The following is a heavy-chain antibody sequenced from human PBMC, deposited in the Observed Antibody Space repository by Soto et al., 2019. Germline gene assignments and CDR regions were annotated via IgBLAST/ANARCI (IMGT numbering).Heavy chain of an antibody. CDR2: INPSGGST. J-gene: IGHJ4*02. D-gene: IGHD2-15*01. CDR3: ARELRSCSGGSGYRTLFYY. V-gene: IGHV1-46*01. CDR1: GYTFTSYY. Sequence: ASVKVSCKASGYTFTSYYMHWVRQAPGQGLEWMGIINPSGGSTSYAQKFQGRVTMTRDTSTSTVYMELSSLRSEDTAVYYCARELRSCSGGSGYRTLFYYWGQGTVVTVSS.